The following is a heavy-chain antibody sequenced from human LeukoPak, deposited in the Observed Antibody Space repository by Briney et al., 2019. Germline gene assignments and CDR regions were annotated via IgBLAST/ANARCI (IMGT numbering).Heavy chain of an antibody. D-gene: IGHD6-19*01. J-gene: IGHJ4*02. CDR2: IGGSGVKT. V-gene: IGHV3-23*01. CDR3: VRRGDASSGWGDHDF. CDR1: GFTFNRNA. Sequence: PGGSLRLSCAASGFTFNRNAISWVRQAPGKGLEWVSTIGGSGVKTFYADSVKGRFTISRDNSKNMVHLQMNSLTGEDTALYYCVRRGDASSGWGDHDFWGQGALVTVSS.